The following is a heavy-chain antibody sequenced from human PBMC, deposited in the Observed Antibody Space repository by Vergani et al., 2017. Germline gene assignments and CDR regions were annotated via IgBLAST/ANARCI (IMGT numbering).Heavy chain of an antibody. D-gene: IGHD6-19*01. V-gene: IGHV1-69*02. CDR2: IIPILGIA. CDR1: GGTFSSYT. Sequence: QVQLVQSGAEVKKPGSSVKVSCKASGGTFSSYTISWVRQAPGQGLEWMGRIIPILGIANYAQKFQGRVTITAEKSTSTAYMELSSLRSEDTAVYYCASGIAVAGTSVFDYWGQGTLVTVSS. CDR3: ASGIAVAGTSVFDY. J-gene: IGHJ4*02.